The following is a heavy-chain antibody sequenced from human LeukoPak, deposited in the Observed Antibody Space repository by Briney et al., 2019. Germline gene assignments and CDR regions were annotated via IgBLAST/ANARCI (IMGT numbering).Heavy chain of an antibody. CDR1: GYTFTSYG. V-gene: IGHV1-18*01. CDR3: ARAGSGSYYEDAFDI. CDR2: ISAYNGNT. J-gene: IGHJ3*02. D-gene: IGHD1-26*01. Sequence: VASVKVSCKASGYTFTSYGISWVRQAPGQGLEWMGWISAYNGNTNYAQKLQGRVTMTTDTSTSTAYMELRSLRSDDTAVYYCARAGSGSYYEDAFDIWGQGTMVTVSS.